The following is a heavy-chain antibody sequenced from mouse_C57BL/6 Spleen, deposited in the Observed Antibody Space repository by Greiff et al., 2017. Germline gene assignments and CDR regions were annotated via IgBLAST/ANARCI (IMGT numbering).Heavy chain of an antibody. Sequence: EVKLVESGGGLVQPGGSLSLSCAASGFTFTDYYMSWVRQPPGKALEWLGFIRNKANGYTTEYSASVKGRFTISRDNSQSILYLQMNALRAEDSATYYCARSLWGAMDYWGQGTSVTVSS. V-gene: IGHV7-3*01. J-gene: IGHJ4*01. CDR2: IRNKANGYTT. CDR1: GFTFTDYY. CDR3: ARSLWGAMDY.